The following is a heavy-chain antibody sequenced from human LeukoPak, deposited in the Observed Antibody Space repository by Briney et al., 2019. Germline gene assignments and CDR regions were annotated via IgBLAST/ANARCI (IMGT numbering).Heavy chain of an antibody. V-gene: IGHV3-23*01. Sequence: GGSLRLSCAASGFTFSSYAMSWVRQAPGKGLEWVSAISGSGGSTYYADSVKGRFTISRDNSKNTLYLQMNSLRAEDTAVYYCAKDLPYPVLLWFGAGEFDYWGQGTLVTVSS. J-gene: IGHJ4*02. CDR1: GFTFSSYA. D-gene: IGHD3-10*01. CDR2: ISGSGGST. CDR3: AKDLPYPVLLWFGAGEFDY.